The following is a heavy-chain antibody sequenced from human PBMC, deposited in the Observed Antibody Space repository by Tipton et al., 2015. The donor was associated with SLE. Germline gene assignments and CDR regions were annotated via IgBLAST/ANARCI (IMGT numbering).Heavy chain of an antibody. D-gene: IGHD5/OR15-5a*01. V-gene: IGHV4-59*01. CDR2: IHSSGST. Sequence: TLSLTCTVSGGSINSYYWSWIRQPPGKGLEWIGYIHSSGSTNYNSSLESRVTISIDTSRNQFSLKLTSVTAADTAVYYCAREVNTVGDSDAFDIWGQGTMVTVSP. J-gene: IGHJ3*02. CDR3: AREVNTVGDSDAFDI. CDR1: GGSINSYY.